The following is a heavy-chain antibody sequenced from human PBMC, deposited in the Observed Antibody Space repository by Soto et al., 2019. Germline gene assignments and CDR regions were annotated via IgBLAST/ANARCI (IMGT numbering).Heavy chain of an antibody. CDR2: IYSSGNA. CDR1: NGAISGYY. D-gene: IGHD3-16*01. Sequence: QGQLQESGPGLVKPSETLSLICTVSNGAISGYYWSWVGQSAGKGLEWIGRIYSSGNANYNPSLYSRGTMSVDTSQNHFSLKVTSLTAADTAMYYCVRGDVFDIWGRGTMVTVSS. V-gene: IGHV4-4*07. J-gene: IGHJ3*02. CDR3: VRGDVFDI.